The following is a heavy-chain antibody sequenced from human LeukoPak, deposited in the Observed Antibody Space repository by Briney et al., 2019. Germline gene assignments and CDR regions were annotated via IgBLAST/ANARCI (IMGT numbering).Heavy chain of an antibody. CDR2: ISAYNGNT. J-gene: IGHJ4*02. CDR1: GYTFSNFG. Sequence: ASVKVSCKASGYTFSNFGISWVRQAPGQGLEWMGWISAYNGNTKYAQKLQGRVTMTTDTSTSTAYMELRSLRSDDTAIYYCARDIYYYDSSAYSYFDYWGQGTLVTVSS. D-gene: IGHD3-22*01. CDR3: ARDIYYYDSSAYSYFDY. V-gene: IGHV1-18*01.